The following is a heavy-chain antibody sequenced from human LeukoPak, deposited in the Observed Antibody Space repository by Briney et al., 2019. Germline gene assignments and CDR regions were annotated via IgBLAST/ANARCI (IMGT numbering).Heavy chain of an antibody. Sequence: GGSLRLSCAASGFTFSSYAMSWVRQAPGKGLEWVSAISGSGSSTYYADSVKGRFTISRDNSKNTLYLQMNSLRAEDTAVYYCAKDNLWFGHFDYWGQGTLVTVSS. CDR3: AKDNLWFGHFDY. V-gene: IGHV3-23*01. CDR2: ISGSGSST. CDR1: GFTFSSYA. J-gene: IGHJ4*02. D-gene: IGHD3-10*01.